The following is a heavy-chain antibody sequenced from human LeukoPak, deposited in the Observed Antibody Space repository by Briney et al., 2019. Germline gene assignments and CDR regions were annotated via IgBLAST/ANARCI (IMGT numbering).Heavy chain of an antibody. CDR1: GGSICSYY. CDR2: INHSGST. V-gene: IGHV4-34*01. CDR3: AREGAAHYYMDV. J-gene: IGHJ6*03. D-gene: IGHD6-6*01. Sequence: PSETLSLTCTVSGGSICSYYWSWIRQPPGKGLEWIGEINHSGSTNYNPSLKSRVTISVDTSKNQFSLKLSSVTAADTAVYYCAREGAAHYYMDVWGKGTTVTVSS.